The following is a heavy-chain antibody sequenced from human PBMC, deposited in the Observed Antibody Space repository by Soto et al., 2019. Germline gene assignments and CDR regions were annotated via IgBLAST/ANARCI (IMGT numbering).Heavy chain of an antibody. CDR2: IRSNIYDGTT. D-gene: IGHD2-15*01. Sequence: PGGSLRLSCIGPGFTFRDYAISWFRQAPGKGLQWVSFIRSNIYDGTTEYAASVKGRFTISRDDSKTIAYLQMNSLETEDTGVYYCTRVSPDCSDGSCYHPNWGQGTLVTVSS. V-gene: IGHV3-49*03. CDR1: GFTFRDYA. J-gene: IGHJ4*02. CDR3: TRVSPDCSDGSCYHPN.